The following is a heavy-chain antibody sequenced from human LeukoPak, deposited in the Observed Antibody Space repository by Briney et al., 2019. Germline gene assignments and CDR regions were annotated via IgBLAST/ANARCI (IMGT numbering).Heavy chain of an antibody. D-gene: IGHD5-18*01. CDR1: GFTVSSNY. Sequence: PGGSLRLSCTASGFTVSSNYMNWVRQAPGKGLEWVSVIYRDGTTYYADSVRGRFTISRDTSKNTLYLQMNSLRAEDTAVYYCARTRGYSYANGVSDYWGQGTLVTVSS. J-gene: IGHJ4*02. CDR2: IYRDGTT. V-gene: IGHV3-53*01. CDR3: ARTRGYSYANGVSDY.